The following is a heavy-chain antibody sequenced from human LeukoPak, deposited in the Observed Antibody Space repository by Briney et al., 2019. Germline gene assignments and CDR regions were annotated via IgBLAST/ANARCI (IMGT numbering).Heavy chain of an antibody. V-gene: IGHV3-30*18. Sequence: QPGRSLRLSCAASGFTFSTYGMHWVRQAPGRGLEWVAVISYDGSDKYYADPVKGRFPISRDNSKNTLYLQMNSLGAEDTAVYYCAKVFFSGSYYAASDYWGQGTLVTVSS. D-gene: IGHD1-26*01. CDR3: AKVFFSGSYYAASDY. J-gene: IGHJ4*02. CDR2: ISYDGSDK. CDR1: GFTFSTYG.